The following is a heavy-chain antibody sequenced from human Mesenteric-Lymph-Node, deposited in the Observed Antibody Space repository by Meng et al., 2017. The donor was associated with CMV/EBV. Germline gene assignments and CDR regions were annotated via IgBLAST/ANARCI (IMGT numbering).Heavy chain of an antibody. CDR2: IAAYTGNT. CDR1: GYTCNVND. Sequence: SCKASGYTCNVNDLHWLRQAPGQGLEWMGRIAAYTGNTDYLQKFQDRVSMTRDTSISTVYMELSGLRSDDTAIYFCARGSDTSAFDFWGQGTLVTVSS. CDR3: ARGSDTSAFDF. D-gene: IGHD1-26*01. J-gene: IGHJ4*02. V-gene: IGHV1-2*06.